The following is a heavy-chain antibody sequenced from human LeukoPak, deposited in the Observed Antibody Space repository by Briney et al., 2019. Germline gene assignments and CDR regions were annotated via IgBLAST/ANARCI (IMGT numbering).Heavy chain of an antibody. Sequence: ASVKVSCKASGGTFSSYAISWVRQTPGQGLEWMGGIIPIFGTANYAQKFQGRVTITTDESTSTAYMELSSLRSEDTAVYYCARDEGDSSSSVSFDYWGQGTLVTVSS. J-gene: IGHJ4*02. D-gene: IGHD6-6*01. CDR2: IIPIFGTA. CDR1: GGTFSSYA. V-gene: IGHV1-69*05. CDR3: ARDEGDSSSSVSFDY.